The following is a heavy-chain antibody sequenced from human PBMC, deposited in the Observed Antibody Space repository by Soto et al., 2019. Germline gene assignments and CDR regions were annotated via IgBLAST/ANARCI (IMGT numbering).Heavy chain of an antibody. CDR3: AKEYCSGGSCHGWDSFDY. CDR1: GFTFSSYA. CDR2: ISGSGGST. Sequence: PGGSLRLSCAASGFTFSSYAMSWVRQAPGKGLEWVSAISGSGGSTYYADSVKGRLTISRDNSKNTLYLQMNSLRAEDTAVYYCAKEYCSGGSCHGWDSFDYWGQGTLVTVSS. V-gene: IGHV3-23*01. J-gene: IGHJ4*02. D-gene: IGHD2-15*01.